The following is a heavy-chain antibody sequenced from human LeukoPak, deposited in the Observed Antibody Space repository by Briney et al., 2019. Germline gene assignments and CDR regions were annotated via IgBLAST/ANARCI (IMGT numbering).Heavy chain of an antibody. D-gene: IGHD1-26*01. J-gene: IGHJ4*02. CDR3: AKDRSIGTYYTFDH. Sequence: GRSLRLSCAASGFTFSSYAIHWVRQAPGKGLEWVSSISASGVMTYYADSVKGRFTVSRDNSKNSLYLQMSSLTAADTAVYYCAKDRSIGTYYTFDHWGQGTLVTVSS. V-gene: IGHV3-23*01. CDR2: ISASGVMT. CDR1: GFTFSSYA.